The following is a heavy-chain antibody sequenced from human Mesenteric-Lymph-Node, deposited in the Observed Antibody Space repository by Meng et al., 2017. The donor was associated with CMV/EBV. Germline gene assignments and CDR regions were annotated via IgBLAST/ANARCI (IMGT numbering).Heavy chain of an antibody. CDR3: AREPPDRSSTSTSPVSDY. D-gene: IGHD2-2*01. V-gene: IGHV3-48*03. J-gene: IGHJ4*02. CDR1: GFTFSTYE. Sequence: GGSLRLSCAASGFTFSTYEMNWVRQGPGKGLEWISYISSGGTYIHYTDSVKGRFTISRDDAKNSLYLQMNSLRAEDTAVYYCAREPPDRSSTSTSPVSDYWGQGTLVTVSS. CDR2: ISSGGTYI.